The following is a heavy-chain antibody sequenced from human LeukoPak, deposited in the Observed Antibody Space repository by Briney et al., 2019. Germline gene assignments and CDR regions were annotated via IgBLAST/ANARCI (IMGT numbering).Heavy chain of an antibody. V-gene: IGHV3-30*18. CDR1: GFTFSSYG. J-gene: IGHJ6*02. CDR2: ISYLGDDQ. Sequence: GSLRLSCAASGFTFSSYGIHWVRQAPGKGLEWVAVISYLGDDQFYAESVKGRFTISRDNSKKTVFLQMNSLRGEDTAVYYCAKDRSSGPHYYYGMDVWGRGTTVIVSS. CDR3: AKDRSSGPHYYYGMDV. D-gene: IGHD6-25*01.